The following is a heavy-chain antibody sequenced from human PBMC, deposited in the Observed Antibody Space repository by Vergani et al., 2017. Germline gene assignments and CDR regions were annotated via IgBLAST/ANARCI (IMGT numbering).Heavy chain of an antibody. CDR1: GGTFSSYA. V-gene: IGHV1-69*13. CDR2: IIPIFGTA. Sequence: QVQLVQSGAEVKKPGSSVKVSCKASGGTFSSYAISWVRQAPGQGLEWMGGIIPIFGTANYAQKFQGRVTITADESTSTAYMELSSLRSEDTAVYYCAXVLEVTTVTTTYYYYMDVWGKGTTVTVSS. D-gene: IGHD4-11*01. J-gene: IGHJ6*03. CDR3: AXVLEVTTVTTTYYYYMDV.